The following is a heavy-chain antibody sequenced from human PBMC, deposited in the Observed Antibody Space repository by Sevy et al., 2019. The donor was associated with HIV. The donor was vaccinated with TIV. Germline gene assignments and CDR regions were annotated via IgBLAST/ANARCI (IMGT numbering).Heavy chain of an antibody. Sequence: ASVKVSCKASGGTFSSYAISWVRQAPGQGLEWMGGIIPIFGTANYAQKFQGRVTITADESTSTAYMELSSLRSEDTAVYYCASRDDSSGWNNRGYYYYYMDVWGKGTTVTVSS. J-gene: IGHJ6*03. D-gene: IGHD6-19*01. V-gene: IGHV1-69*13. CDR3: ASRDDSSGWNNRGYYYYYMDV. CDR1: GGTFSSYA. CDR2: IIPIFGTA.